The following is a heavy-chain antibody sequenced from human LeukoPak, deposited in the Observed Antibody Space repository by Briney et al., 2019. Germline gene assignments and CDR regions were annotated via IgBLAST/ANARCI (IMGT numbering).Heavy chain of an antibody. Sequence: GGSLRLSCAASGFTFSSYGMHWVRQAPGKGLEWVAVISYDGSNKYYADSVKGRFTISRDNSKNTLYLQMNSLRAEDTAVYYRAKRGAAGSFDYWGQGTLVTVSS. CDR3: AKRGAAGSFDY. J-gene: IGHJ4*02. CDR2: ISYDGSNK. CDR1: GFTFSSYG. D-gene: IGHD6-13*01. V-gene: IGHV3-30*18.